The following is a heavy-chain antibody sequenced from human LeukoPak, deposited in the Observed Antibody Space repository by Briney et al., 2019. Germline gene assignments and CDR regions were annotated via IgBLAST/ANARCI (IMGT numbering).Heavy chain of an antibody. V-gene: IGHV1-69*13. CDR3: ARDRSDSRDYYYATDAFDI. CDR1: GATFSSYA. D-gene: IGHD3-22*01. CDR2: IIPIFGTT. J-gene: IGHJ3*02. Sequence: SVKLSCKASGATFSSYAISWLRQSTGQRLEWMGGIIPIFGTTSYAQKFQGRVSIAADESTSTAYMELSSLRSEDTAVYYCARDRSDSRDYYYATDAFDIWGQGTMVTVSS.